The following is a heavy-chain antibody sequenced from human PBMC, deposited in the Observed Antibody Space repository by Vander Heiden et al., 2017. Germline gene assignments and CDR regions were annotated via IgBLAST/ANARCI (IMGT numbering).Heavy chain of an antibody. Sequence: EVQLVESGGGLVQPGGSLRLSCAASGFTFNDYAMHWVRQAPGKGLEWVSGISWNSASIGYGDSVKGRVTISRDNAKNSLFRQMNSVRAEETAMYYCAKVPSDVGREDYGYGMDVWGQGTTVTVYS. D-gene: IGHD3-10*01. V-gene: IGHV3-9*01. CDR1: GFTFNDYA. J-gene: IGHJ6*02. CDR2: ISWNSASI. CDR3: AKVPSDVGREDYGYGMDV.